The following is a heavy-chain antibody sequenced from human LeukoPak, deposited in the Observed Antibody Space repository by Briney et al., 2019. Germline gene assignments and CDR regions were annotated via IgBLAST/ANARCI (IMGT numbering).Heavy chain of an antibody. V-gene: IGHV1-69*06. CDR2: IIPIFGTA. Sequence: ASVKVSCKASGGTFSSYAISWVRQAPGQGLEWMGGIIPIFGTANYAQKFQGRVTITADKSTSTAYMELSSLRSEDTAVYYCARGELEYFVGYPPGSYDSSGYYYYYYYMDVWGKGTTVTVSS. CDR3: ARGELEYFVGYPPGSYDSSGYYYYYYYMDV. CDR1: GGTFSSYA. J-gene: IGHJ6*03. D-gene: IGHD3-22*01.